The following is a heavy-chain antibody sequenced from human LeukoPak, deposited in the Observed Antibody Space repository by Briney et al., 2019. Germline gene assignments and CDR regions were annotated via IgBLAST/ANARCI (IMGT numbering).Heavy chain of an antibody. D-gene: IGHD3-16*01. CDR3: ARERRGDDAFDI. Sequence: PGGSLRLSIAAHVFNLINYAMPSVRQAPGKGLEYVSTISTNGGRTYYANSVKGRFTIGRDNSKNTVYLQMGSLRAEDMAVYFCARERRGDDAFDICGQGTMVTVSS. CDR1: VFNLINYA. V-gene: IGHV3-64*01. CDR2: ISTNGGRT. J-gene: IGHJ3*02.